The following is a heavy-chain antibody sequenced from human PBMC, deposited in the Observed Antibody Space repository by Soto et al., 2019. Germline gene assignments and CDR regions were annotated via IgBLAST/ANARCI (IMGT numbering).Heavy chain of an antibody. D-gene: IGHD1-7*01. V-gene: IGHV2-5*02. CDR3: AHRSESQLELRN. CDR2: IFWDVDK. J-gene: IGHJ4*02. Sequence: QITLKESGPTLVKPTQTLTLTCTFSGFSLSTVGLGVGWIRQPPGKALEWLGFIFWDVDKRYSPSRKSRLTITKDTSKNQVVLTITNMDPVDTATYYYAHRSESQLELRNWGQGTLVTVSS. CDR1: GFSLSTVGLG.